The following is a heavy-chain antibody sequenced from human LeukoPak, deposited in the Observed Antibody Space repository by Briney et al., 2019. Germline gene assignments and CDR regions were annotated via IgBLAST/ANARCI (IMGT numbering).Heavy chain of an antibody. CDR3: AREAGIAARFYFDY. CDR1: GYSISSGYY. CDR2: IYYSGST. V-gene: IGHV4-38-2*02. D-gene: IGHD6-6*01. Sequence: PSETLSLTCTVSGYSISSGYYWGWIRQPPGKGLEWIGSIYYSGSTYYNPSLKSRVTISVDTSKNQFSLKLSSVTAADTAVYYCAREAGIAARFYFDYWGQGTLVTVSS. J-gene: IGHJ4*02.